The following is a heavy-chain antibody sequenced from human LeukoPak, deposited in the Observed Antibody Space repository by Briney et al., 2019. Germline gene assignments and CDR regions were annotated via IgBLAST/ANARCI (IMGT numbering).Heavy chain of an antibody. V-gene: IGHV4-39*07. CDR1: GGSISSSSYY. D-gene: IGHD5-18*01. CDR3: ARGAARGRVDHMDV. J-gene: IGHJ6*03. CDR2: IYYSGST. Sequence: PSETLSLTCTVSGGSISSSSYYWGWIRQPPGKGLEWIGSIYYSGSTYYNPSLKSRVTISVDTSKNQFSLKLSSVTAADTAVYYCARGAARGRVDHMDVWGKGTTVTVSS.